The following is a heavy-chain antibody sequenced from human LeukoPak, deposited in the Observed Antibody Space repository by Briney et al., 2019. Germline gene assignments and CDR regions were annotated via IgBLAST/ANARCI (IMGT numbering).Heavy chain of an antibody. CDR2: ISAYNGNT. D-gene: IGHD3-9*01. CDR1: GYTFTSYG. CDR3: ARVGPLRYFDWLLSSYYYYYMDV. V-gene: IGHV1-18*01. J-gene: IGHJ6*03. Sequence: ASVKVSCKASGYTFTSYGISWVRQAPGQGLEWMGWISAYNGNTNYAQKLQGRVTVTTDTSTSTAYMELRSLRSDDTAVYYCARVGPLRYFDWLLSSYYYYYMDVWGKGTTVTVSS.